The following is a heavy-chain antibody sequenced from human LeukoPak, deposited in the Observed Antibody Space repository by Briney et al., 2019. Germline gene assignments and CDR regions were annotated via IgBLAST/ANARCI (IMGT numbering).Heavy chain of an antibody. CDR2: ISYDGSNK. CDR1: GFTFSSYW. Sequence: GGSLRLSCAASGFTFSSYWMHWVRQAPGKGLEWVAVISYDGSNKYYADSVKGRFTISRDNSKNTLYLQMNSLRAEDTAVYYCAKLSYSSGWYDYFDYWGQGTLVTVSS. CDR3: AKLSYSSGWYDYFDY. V-gene: IGHV3-30*18. J-gene: IGHJ4*02. D-gene: IGHD6-19*01.